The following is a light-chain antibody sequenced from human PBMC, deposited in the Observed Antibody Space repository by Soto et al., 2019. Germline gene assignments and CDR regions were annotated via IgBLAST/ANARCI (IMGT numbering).Light chain of an antibody. CDR2: GAS. Sequence: ENVLTQSPGTLSLSPGERATLSCRASQSISSSYLAWYQQKPGQAPRLLIYGASSRATGIPDRFSGSGSGTDFTLTISRLEPEDFAVYYCQQYGTSLPFGGGTKVDIK. J-gene: IGKJ4*01. V-gene: IGKV3-20*01. CDR1: QSISSSY. CDR3: QQYGTSLP.